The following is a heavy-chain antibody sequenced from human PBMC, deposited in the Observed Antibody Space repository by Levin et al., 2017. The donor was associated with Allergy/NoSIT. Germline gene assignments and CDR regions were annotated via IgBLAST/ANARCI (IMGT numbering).Heavy chain of an antibody. V-gene: IGHV3-30*04. CDR1: GFTFSSYA. D-gene: IGHD5-18*01. CDR2: ISYDGSNK. J-gene: IGHJ6*02. Sequence: GGSLRLSCAASGFTFSSYAMHWVRQAPGKGLEWVAVISYDGSNKYYADSVKGRFTISRDNSKNTLYLQMNSLRAEDTAVYYCARVVKFTDTAMVTHLPYYYYGMDVWGQGTTVTVSS. CDR3: ARVVKFTDTAMVTHLPYYYYGMDV.